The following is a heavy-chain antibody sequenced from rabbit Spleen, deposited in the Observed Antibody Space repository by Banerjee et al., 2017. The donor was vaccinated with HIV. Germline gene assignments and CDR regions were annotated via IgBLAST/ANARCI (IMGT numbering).Heavy chain of an antibody. Sequence: QLEESAGGLVQPGGSLKLSGKALGFTLSSYYMNWVRQAPGKGLEWIGYIDPVFGITYYANWVNGRFSISRGNAQNTVLLQMTSLTAADTATYFCARDGAGGSYFALWGQGTLVTVS. J-gene: IGHJ3*01. V-gene: IGHV1S7*01. CDR3: ARDGAGGSYFAL. CDR1: GFTLSSYY. D-gene: IGHD8-1*01. CDR2: IDPVFGIT.